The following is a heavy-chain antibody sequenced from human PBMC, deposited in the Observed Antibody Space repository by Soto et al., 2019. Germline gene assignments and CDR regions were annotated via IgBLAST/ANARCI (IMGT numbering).Heavy chain of an antibody. CDR2: IGHRGST. Sequence: QVQLQQWGAGLLKPSETLSLTCAVYGGSFSAHYWHWIRQPPGKGLAWIGEIGHRGSTSYNPSLRSPVTLSVDTSEHQFALKVTPVTATDTAVYYCARGYRAYGRRDYWGQGALVTVS. CDR1: GGSFSAHY. J-gene: IGHJ4*02. V-gene: IGHV4-34*01. CDR3: ARGYRAYGRRDY. D-gene: IGHD5-12*01.